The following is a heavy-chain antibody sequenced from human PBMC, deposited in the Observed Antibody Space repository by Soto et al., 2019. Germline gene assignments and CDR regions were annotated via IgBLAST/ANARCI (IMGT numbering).Heavy chain of an antibody. Sequence: PGGSLRLSCAASGFTFSSYAMSWVRQAPGKGLEWVSGINWNGGSTGYADSVKGRFTISRDNAKNSLYLQMNSLRAEDTALYYCASGIVGATTYGMDVWGQGTTVTVSS. CDR2: INWNGGST. V-gene: IGHV3-20*04. J-gene: IGHJ6*02. D-gene: IGHD1-26*01. CDR1: GFTFSSYA. CDR3: ASGIVGATTYGMDV.